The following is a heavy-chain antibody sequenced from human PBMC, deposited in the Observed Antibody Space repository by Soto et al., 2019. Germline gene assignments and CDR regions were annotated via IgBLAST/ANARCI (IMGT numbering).Heavy chain of an antibody. Sequence: QVQLQQWGAGLLKPPETLSLTCTVNGGSLTGYYWSWIRQPPGKGLAWIGEAKEVGSTTYSPPLRGRVSISADTSKNHFSLRLNSVTAADTAVYFCARGQEGIVATHWDQGALVTVSS. CDR3: ARGQEGIVATH. CDR2: AKEVGST. CDR1: GGSLTGYY. D-gene: IGHD5-12*01. V-gene: IGHV4-34*01. J-gene: IGHJ4*02.